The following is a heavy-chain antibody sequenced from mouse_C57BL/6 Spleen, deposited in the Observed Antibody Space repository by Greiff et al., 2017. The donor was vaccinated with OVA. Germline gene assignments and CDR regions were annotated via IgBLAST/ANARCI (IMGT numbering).Heavy chain of an antibody. D-gene: IGHD2-1*01. CDR2: IYPGDGDT. V-gene: IGHV1-82*01. CDR3: ARGGNYVFDY. J-gene: IGHJ2*01. Sequence: QVQLKESGPELVKPGASVKISCKASGYAFSSSWMNWVKQRPGKGLEWIGRIYPGDGDTNYNGKFKGKATLTADKSSSTAYMQLSSLTSEDSAVYFCARGGNYVFDYWGQGTTLTVSS. CDR1: GYAFSSSW.